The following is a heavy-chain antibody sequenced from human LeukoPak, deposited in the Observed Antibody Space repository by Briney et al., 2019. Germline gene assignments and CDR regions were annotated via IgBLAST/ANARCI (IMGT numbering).Heavy chain of an antibody. CDR2: ISWNSGSI. V-gene: IGHV3-9*01. CDR3: AKQRVHCSSTSCYMGFDY. CDR1: GFTFSSYW. Sequence: GGSLRLSCAASGFTFSSYWMHWVRQAPGKGLEWVSGISWNSGSIGYADSVKGRFTISRDNAKNSLYLQMNSLRAEDTALYYCAKQRVHCSSTSCYMGFDYWGQGTLVTVSS. J-gene: IGHJ4*02. D-gene: IGHD2-2*02.